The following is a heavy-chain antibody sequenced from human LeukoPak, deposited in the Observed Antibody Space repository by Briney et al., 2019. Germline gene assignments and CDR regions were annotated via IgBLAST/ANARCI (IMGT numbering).Heavy chain of an antibody. D-gene: IGHD3-22*01. CDR2: IHYSGSA. CDR3: ARDPYYYDRSGGFDP. V-gene: IGHV4-31*03. J-gene: IGHJ5*02. Sequence: SETLSLTCTVSGGSISSGGYYWSWIRQHPGKGLEWIGYIHYSGSAYYNPSLKSRVTISVDTSKNQFSLKLSSVTAADTAVYFCARDPYYYDRSGGFDPWGQGTLVTVSS. CDR1: GGSISSGGYY.